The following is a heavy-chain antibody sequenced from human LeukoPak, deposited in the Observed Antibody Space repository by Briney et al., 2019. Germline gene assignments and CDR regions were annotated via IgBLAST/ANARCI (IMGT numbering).Heavy chain of an antibody. D-gene: IGHD2-8*01. V-gene: IGHV3-7*01. CDR1: GFTFSNYW. J-gene: IGHJ4*02. Sequence: PGESLRLSCAASGFTFSNYWMSWVRQAPGKGLEWVANIKQDGSEIYYVDSVKGRFTISGDNAKNSLFLQMNSLTAEDTAVYYCARKGGTRGPLNYWGQGTLVTVSS. CDR2: IKQDGSEI. CDR3: ARKGGTRGPLNY.